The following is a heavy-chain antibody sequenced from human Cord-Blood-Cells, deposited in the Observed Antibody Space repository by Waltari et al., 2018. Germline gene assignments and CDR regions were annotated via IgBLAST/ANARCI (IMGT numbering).Heavy chain of an antibody. Sequence: QVQLQESGPGLVKPSETLSLTCTVSGGSISSYYWSWIRQPAGTGLEWIGRIYTSGSTNYNPSLKSRVTMSVDTSKNQFSLKLSSVTAADTAVYYCARDRMVRGVISTDWYFDLWGRGTLVTVSS. CDR3: ARDRMVRGVISTDWYFDL. J-gene: IGHJ2*01. D-gene: IGHD3-10*01. V-gene: IGHV4-4*07. CDR1: GGSISSYY. CDR2: IYTSGST.